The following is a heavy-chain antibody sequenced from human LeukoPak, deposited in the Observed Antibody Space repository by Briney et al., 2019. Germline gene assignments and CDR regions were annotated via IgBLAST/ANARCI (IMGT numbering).Heavy chain of an antibody. D-gene: IGHD6-19*01. CDR3: ATLGSGWYYFDY. CDR2: FDPEDGET. Sequence: ASVKVSCKVSGYTLTELSMHWVRQAPGKGLEWMGGFDPEDGETIYAQKFQGRVTMTEDTSTDTAYMELSSLRSEDTAVYYCATLGSGWYYFDYWGQGTPVTVSS. V-gene: IGHV1-24*01. CDR1: GYTLTELS. J-gene: IGHJ4*02.